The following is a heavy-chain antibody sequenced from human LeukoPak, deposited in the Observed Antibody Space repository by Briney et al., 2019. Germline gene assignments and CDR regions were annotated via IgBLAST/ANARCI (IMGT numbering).Heavy chain of an antibody. V-gene: IGHV3-7*01. Sequence: GGSLRLSCAASGFTFSSYWMSWVRQAPGKGLEGVANIKQDGSEKNYVDSVKGRFTISRDNAKNSLDLQMNSLRGEDTAVYYCARAGGYASSWAYWGQGTLVTVSS. CDR3: ARAGGYASSWAY. J-gene: IGHJ4*02. CDR1: GFTFSSYW. CDR2: IKQDGSEK. D-gene: IGHD5-12*01.